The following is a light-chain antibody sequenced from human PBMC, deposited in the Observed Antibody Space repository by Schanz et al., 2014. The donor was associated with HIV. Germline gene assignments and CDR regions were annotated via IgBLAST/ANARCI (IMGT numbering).Light chain of an antibody. J-gene: IGKJ3*01. V-gene: IGKV3-20*01. CDR2: GAS. CDR3: QQYGNSPFT. CDR1: QSVSDNY. Sequence: EIVLTQSPATLSLSPGERATLSCRASQSVSDNYLAWYQQKPGQAPRLLIYGASSRATGIPDRFSGSGSGTDFTLTISRLEPEDFAVYYCQQYGNSPFTFGPGTKVDIK.